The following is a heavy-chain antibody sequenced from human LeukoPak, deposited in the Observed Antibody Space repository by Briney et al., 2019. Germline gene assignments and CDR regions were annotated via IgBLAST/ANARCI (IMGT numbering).Heavy chain of an antibody. Sequence: GGSLRPSCAASGFSFSTYGMHWVRQAPGKGLEWVTVISYDGSDKYYADSVKGRFTISRDNSKNTLYLQMNSLRAEDTAVYYCAKDIVVPAARAVDYWGQGTLVTVSS. V-gene: IGHV3-30*18. CDR3: AKDIVVPAARAVDY. CDR1: GFSFSTYG. J-gene: IGHJ4*02. CDR2: ISYDGSDK. D-gene: IGHD2-2*01.